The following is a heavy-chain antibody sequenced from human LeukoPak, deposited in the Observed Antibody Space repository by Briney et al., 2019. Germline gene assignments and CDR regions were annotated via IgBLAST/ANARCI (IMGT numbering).Heavy chain of an antibody. CDR3: ARGIAAAGTALYN. Sequence: GGSLRLSCAVSGFTVSSNYMSWVRQAPGKGLEWVSVIYSDGSTYYADSVKGRFTISRDNSKNTLYLQINSLRAEDTAVYYCARGIAAAGTALYNWGLGTLLTVSS. D-gene: IGHD6-13*01. V-gene: IGHV3-53*01. CDR2: IYSDGST. CDR1: GFTVSSNY. J-gene: IGHJ4*02.